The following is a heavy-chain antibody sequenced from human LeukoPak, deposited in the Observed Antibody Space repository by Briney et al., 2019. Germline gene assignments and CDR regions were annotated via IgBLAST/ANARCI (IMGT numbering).Heavy chain of an antibody. Sequence: NPSETLSLTCTVSGGSINSYYLSWIRQSPGKGLEWIGDVLYTGGTDYNSSLKSRVTISLDTRKNQISLKLCSVSAAETRVYFCVREAAWSRGDAFDGGGEGTKVTVP. V-gene: IGHV4-59*01. CDR1: GGSINSYY. D-gene: IGHD2-15*01. J-gene: IGHJ3*01. CDR3: VREAAWSRGDAFDG. CDR2: VLYTGGT.